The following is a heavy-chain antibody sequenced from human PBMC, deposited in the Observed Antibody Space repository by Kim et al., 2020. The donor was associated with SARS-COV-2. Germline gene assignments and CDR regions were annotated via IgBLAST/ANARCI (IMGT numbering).Heavy chain of an antibody. CDR3: ARAENKTESSSCWYCYYYY. Sequence: ASVKVSCKASGYTFTSYAINWVRQATGQGLEWMGWMNPNSGNTSYAQKFQGRVTMSRDTSISTAYMELSSLRSEDTAVYYCARAENKTESSSCWYCYYYY. V-gene: IGHV1-8*02. CDR1: GYTFTSYA. CDR2: MNPNSGNT. D-gene: IGHD6-13*01. J-gene: IGHJ6*03.